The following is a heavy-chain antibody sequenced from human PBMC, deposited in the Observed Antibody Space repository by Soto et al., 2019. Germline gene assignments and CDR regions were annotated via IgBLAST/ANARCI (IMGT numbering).Heavy chain of an antibody. D-gene: IGHD3-3*01. Sequence: EVQLVESGGDMVQPGRSLRLSCVASGFTFDDYAMWWVRQAPGKGLEWVSGISWNGNDIACADSVKGRFTISRDDAKNSLYLQMKSLRAEDTALYFCAKDMDRYDFWTGSSFDSWGQGTLVTVSS. CDR1: GFTFDDYA. J-gene: IGHJ4*02. CDR2: ISWNGNDI. CDR3: AKDMDRYDFWTGSSFDS. V-gene: IGHV3-9*01.